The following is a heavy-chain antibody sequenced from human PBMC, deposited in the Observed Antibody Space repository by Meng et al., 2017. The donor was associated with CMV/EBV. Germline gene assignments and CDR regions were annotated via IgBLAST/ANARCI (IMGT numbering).Heavy chain of an antibody. CDR1: GYTFTSYG. D-gene: IGHD7-27*01. Sequence: ASAKVSCKASGYTFTSYGTSWVRQAPGQGLEWMGWISAYNGNTNYAQKLQGRVTMTTDTSTSTAYMELRSLRSDDTAVYYCALAGSHYYYYYGMDVWGQGTTVTVSS. V-gene: IGHV1-18*04. J-gene: IGHJ6*02. CDR3: ALAGSHYYYYYGMDV. CDR2: ISAYNGNT.